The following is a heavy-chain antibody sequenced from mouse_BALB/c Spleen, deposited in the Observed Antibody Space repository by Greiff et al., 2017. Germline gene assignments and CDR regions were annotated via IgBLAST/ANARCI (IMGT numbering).Heavy chain of an antibody. V-gene: IGHV1-69*01. CDR1: GYTFTDYW. J-gene: IGHJ2*01. Sequence: QVQLKQPGAELVMPGASVKMSCKASGYTFTDYWMHWVKQRPGQGLEWIGAIDTSDSYTSYNQKFKGKATVTVDESSSTAYMQLSSLTSEDSAVYYCARGDYGYNYWGQGTTLTVSS. CDR2: IDTSDSYT. D-gene: IGHD1-2*01. CDR3: ARGDYGYNY.